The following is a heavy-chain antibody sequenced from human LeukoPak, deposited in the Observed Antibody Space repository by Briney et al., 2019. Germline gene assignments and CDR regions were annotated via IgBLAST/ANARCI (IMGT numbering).Heavy chain of an antibody. CDR3: ARVTYRWRPVPAGFGFGVGTGSNAYRGRQQYYSCLDV. CDR1: GGSFSDYS. Sequence: SETLSLTCAVYGGSFSDYSWSWVRQTPGKGLEGVGQINPNGNTNFNPSLESRLSMSVDTSQKQVSLTLRSVTAADTAIYYCARVTYRWRPVPAGFGFGVGTGSNAYRGRQQYYSCLDVWGTGTTVTVSS. D-gene: IGHD5-24*01. V-gene: IGHV4-34*01. J-gene: IGHJ6*04. CDR2: INPNGNT.